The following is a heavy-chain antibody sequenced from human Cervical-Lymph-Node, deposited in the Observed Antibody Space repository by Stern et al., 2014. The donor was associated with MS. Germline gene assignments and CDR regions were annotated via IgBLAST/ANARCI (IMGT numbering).Heavy chain of an antibody. J-gene: IGHJ5*02. D-gene: IGHD3-10*01. CDR2: IIPFVGTGTV. V-gene: IGHV1-69*06. Sequence: QVQLVQSGADVKKPGSSVRVSCKASGGISWLRQAPGQGLEWMGGIIPFVGTGTVNYAQNFQGRLTIIAATSTNTTYLALSSPRFDATAVYYCARGAGDNWFDPWGQGTLVSVSS. CDR1: GG. CDR3: ARGAGDNWFDP.